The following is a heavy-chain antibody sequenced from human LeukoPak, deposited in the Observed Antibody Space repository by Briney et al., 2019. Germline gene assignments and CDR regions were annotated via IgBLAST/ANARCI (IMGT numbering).Heavy chain of an antibody. CDR2: ISGSSSFT. V-gene: IGHV3-11*03. D-gene: IGHD2-15*01. J-gene: IGHJ4*02. Sequence: SGGSLRLSCAASGFTFSDYYMSWIRQAPAKGQERDSYISGSSSFTKYADSVKGRFTISRDNAKNSLYLQMNSLRAEDTAVYYCARQYCSGGSCLFDYWGEGTLVTVSS. CDR3: ARQYCSGGSCLFDY. CDR1: GFTFSDYY.